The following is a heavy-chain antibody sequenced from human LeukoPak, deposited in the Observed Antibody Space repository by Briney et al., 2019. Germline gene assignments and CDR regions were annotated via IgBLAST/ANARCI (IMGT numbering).Heavy chain of an antibody. V-gene: IGHV1-69*13. CDR2: IIPIFGTA. D-gene: IGHD2-21*01. CDR3: ARDRGLHYYYYYYMDV. CDR1: GGTFSSYA. J-gene: IGHJ6*03. Sequence: SVKVSCKASGGTFSSYAISWVRQAPGQGLEWMGGIIPIFGTANYAQKFQGRVTITADESTSTAYMELSSLRSEDTAVYYYARDRGLHYYYYYYMDVWGKGTTVTVSS.